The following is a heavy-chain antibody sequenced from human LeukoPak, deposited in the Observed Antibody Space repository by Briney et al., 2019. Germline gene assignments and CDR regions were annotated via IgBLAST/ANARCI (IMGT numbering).Heavy chain of an antibody. V-gene: IGHV3-30*02. CDR3: AKDSGYSYGHGLDY. Sequence: GGSLRLSCAASGFTFSTYNMHWVRQAPGKGLEWVALMLSDGSNKYHADSVKGRFTISRDNSKNALFLQMNSLRDEDTAVYYCAKDSGYSYGHGLDYWGQGTLVTVSS. J-gene: IGHJ4*02. CDR2: MLSDGSNK. CDR1: GFTFSTYN. D-gene: IGHD5-18*01.